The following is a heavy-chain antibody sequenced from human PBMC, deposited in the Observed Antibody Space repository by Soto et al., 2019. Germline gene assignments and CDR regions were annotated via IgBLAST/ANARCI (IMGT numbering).Heavy chain of an antibody. CDR1: GFTFSSYS. CDR3: ARDGCSGSNCLNWFDP. V-gene: IGHV3-48*01. Sequence: EVQLVESGGGLVQPGGSLRLSCAASGFTFSSYSMNWVRQAPGKGLESVSYISSSSTTKYYADSVKGRFTISRDNAKNSLYLQMNSLRAEDTAVYYCARDGCSGSNCLNWFDPWGQGTLVTVSS. CDR2: ISSSSTTK. J-gene: IGHJ5*02. D-gene: IGHD2-15*01.